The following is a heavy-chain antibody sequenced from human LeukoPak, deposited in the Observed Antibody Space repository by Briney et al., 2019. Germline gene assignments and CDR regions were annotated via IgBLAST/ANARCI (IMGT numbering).Heavy chain of an antibody. V-gene: IGHV1-69*06. CDR1: GPTFSSYA. D-gene: IGHD1-14*01. Sequence: GPSFKVSCKASGPTFSSYAISWFRQAPRQGLEWMGGLIPLFDTANCAQNFQGRVTITADKSTSTAYMELSSLRSEDTAVYYCARATGRLEKFDYWGQGTLVTVSS. CDR3: ARATGRLEKFDY. CDR2: LIPLFDTA. J-gene: IGHJ4*02.